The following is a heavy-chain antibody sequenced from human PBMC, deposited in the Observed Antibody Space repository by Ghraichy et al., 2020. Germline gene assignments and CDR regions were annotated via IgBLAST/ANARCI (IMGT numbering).Heavy chain of an antibody. D-gene: IGHD1-1*01. Sequence: SETLSLTCTVSGGSISSSSYYWGWIRQPPGKGLEWIGSIYYSGSTYYNPSLKSRVTISVDTSKNQFSLQLSSVTAADTAVNYCARDGIADRRHYNWFDPWGQGTLVTVSS. CDR1: GGSISSSSYY. CDR3: ARDGIADRRHYNWFDP. J-gene: IGHJ5*02. CDR2: IYYSGST. V-gene: IGHV4-39*02.